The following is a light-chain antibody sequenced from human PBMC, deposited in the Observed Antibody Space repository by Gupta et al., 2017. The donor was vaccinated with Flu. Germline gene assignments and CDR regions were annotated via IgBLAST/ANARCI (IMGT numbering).Light chain of an antibody. J-gene: IGLJ3*02. V-gene: IGLV2-14*01. CDR2: EVS. Sequence: TISCTGTSSDVGGYNYVSWYQQHPGKAPKLMIYEVSNRPSGVSNRFSCSKSGNTASLTISGLQAEDEADYYCSSYTSSSTPSWVFGGGTKLTVL. CDR3: SSYTSSSTPSWV. CDR1: SSDVGGYNY.